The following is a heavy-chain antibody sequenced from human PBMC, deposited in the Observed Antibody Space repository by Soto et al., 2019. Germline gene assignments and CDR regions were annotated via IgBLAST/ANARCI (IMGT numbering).Heavy chain of an antibody. CDR3: ARGGTIAVTTIGDY. Sequence: DVQLVESGGGLVQPGGSLRLSCAASGFTFRSYNMNWVRLAPGKGLDWVSYISSSSSTIYYADSVKGRFTISRDNAKNSLYLQMNSRRDDDTAMYYCARGGTIAVTTIGDYWGQGTLVTVSS. CDR1: GFTFRSYN. V-gene: IGHV3-48*02. CDR2: ISSSSSTI. D-gene: IGHD5-12*01. J-gene: IGHJ4*01.